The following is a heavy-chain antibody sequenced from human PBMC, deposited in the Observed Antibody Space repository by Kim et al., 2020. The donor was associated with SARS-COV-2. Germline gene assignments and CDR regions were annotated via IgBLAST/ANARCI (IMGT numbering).Heavy chain of an antibody. CDR3: ARDRAGEGPGLWYASDA. J-gene: IGHJ3*01. CDR2: IYYSGST. V-gene: IGHV4-39*07. CDR1: GGSISSSSYY. Sequence: TLSLTCTVSGGSISSSSYYWGWIRQPPGKGLEWIGSIYYSGSTYYNPSLKSRVTISVDTSKNQFSLKLSSVTAADTAVYYCARDRAGEGPGLWYASDA. D-gene: IGHD3-10*01.